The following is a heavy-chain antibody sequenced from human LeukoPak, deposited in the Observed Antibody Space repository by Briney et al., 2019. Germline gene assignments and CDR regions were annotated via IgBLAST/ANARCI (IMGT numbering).Heavy chain of an antibody. V-gene: IGHV4-59*01. D-gene: IGHD3-16*02. CDR1: GGSISSYY. J-gene: IGHJ5*02. CDR3: ARVGSVMGSDYVWGSYRYRWFDP. Sequence: SETLSLTCTVSGGSISSYYWSWIRQPPGKGLEWIGYIYYSGSTNYNPSLKSRVTISVDTSKNQFSLKLSSVTAADTAVYYCARVGSVMGSDYVWGSYRYRWFDPWGQGTLVTVSS. CDR2: IYYSGST.